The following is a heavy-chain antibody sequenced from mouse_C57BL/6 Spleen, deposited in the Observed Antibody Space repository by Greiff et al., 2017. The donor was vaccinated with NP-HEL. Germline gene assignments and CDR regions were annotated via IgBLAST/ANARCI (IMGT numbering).Heavy chain of an antibody. V-gene: IGHV1-52*01. CDR1: GYTFTSYW. CDR2: IDPSDSET. D-gene: IGHD2-1*01. J-gene: IGHJ2*01. CDR3: ARGGIYYGHGYFDY. Sequence: QVQLQQPGAELVRPGSSVKLSCKASGYTFTSYWMHWVKQRPIQGLEWIGNIDPSDSETHYNQKFKDKATLTVDKSSSTAYMQLSSRTSEDSAVYYCARGGIYYGHGYFDYWGQGTTLTVSS.